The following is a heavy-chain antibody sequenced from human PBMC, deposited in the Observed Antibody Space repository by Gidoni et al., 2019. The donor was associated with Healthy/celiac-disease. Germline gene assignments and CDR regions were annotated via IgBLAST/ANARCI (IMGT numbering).Heavy chain of an antibody. Sequence: EVQLVESGGGLVQPGGSLRLSCAASGFTVSSNYMSWVRQAPGQGLEWVSVIYSGGSTYYADSVKGRFTISRDNSKNALYLQMNSLRAEDTAVYYCARDHPGYSGYDPFDYWGQGTLVTVSS. CDR1: GFTVSSNY. CDR3: ARDHPGYSGYDPFDY. V-gene: IGHV3-66*01. J-gene: IGHJ4*02. CDR2: IYSGGST. D-gene: IGHD5-12*01.